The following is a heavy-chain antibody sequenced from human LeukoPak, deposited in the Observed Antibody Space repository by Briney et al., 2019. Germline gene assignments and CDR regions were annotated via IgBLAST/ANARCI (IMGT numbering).Heavy chain of an antibody. CDR3: ARGAAAAGQNAFDI. Sequence: GESLKISCQGSGYSFTNHWIAWVRQMPGKGVEWMGIIYPGDSSTTYSPSFQGQVTISADKSISTAYLQWSSLKASDTAIYYCARGAAAAGQNAFDIWGQGTTVTVSS. J-gene: IGHJ3*02. CDR2: IYPGDSST. V-gene: IGHV5-51*01. CDR1: GYSFTNHW. D-gene: IGHD6-13*01.